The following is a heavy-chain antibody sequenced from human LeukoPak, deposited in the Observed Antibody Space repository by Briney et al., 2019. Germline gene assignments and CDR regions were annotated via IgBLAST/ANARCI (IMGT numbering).Heavy chain of an antibody. Sequence: ASVKVSCKASSYSFTSYGFSWVRQAPGQGLEWMGWISAYNGNTKYAQKLQGRVTMTRNTSISTAYMELSSLRSEDTAVYFCARGPQKAYDFVSGSYRYHFDYWGQGTLVTVSS. D-gene: IGHD3-16*02. CDR2: ISAYNGNT. CDR1: SYSFTSYG. CDR3: ARGPQKAYDFVSGSYRYHFDY. V-gene: IGHV1-18*01. J-gene: IGHJ4*02.